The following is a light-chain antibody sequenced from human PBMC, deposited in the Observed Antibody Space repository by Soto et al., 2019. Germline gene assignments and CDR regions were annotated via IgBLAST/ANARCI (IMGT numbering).Light chain of an antibody. CDR2: LGS. V-gene: IGKV2-28*01. J-gene: IGKJ5*01. CDR1: QILLYSDGDNY. CDR3: MQALQTSIT. Sequence: DIVMTQTPLSLGVTPGEPASISCRSSQILLYSDGDNYLDWYLQKPGQSPQLLIYLGSNRASGVPDRFSGSGSGTDFTLKISRVEAEDVGVYYCMQALQTSITFGQGTRLEIK.